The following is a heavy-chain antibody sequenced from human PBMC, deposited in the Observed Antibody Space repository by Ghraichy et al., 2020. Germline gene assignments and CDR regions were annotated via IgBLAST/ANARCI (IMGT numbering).Heavy chain of an antibody. D-gene: IGHD3-10*01. CDR1: GASVSSTSYY. Sequence: SETLSLTCTVSGASVSSTSYYWGWIRQPRGKGLEWIGSVYYSGSTYFNPSLKSRVTMSVDTSKHQISLKLNSVTAADTAVYYCGQYGSDSDNYDFRWKQWGQCSLVTVSS. J-gene: IGHJ1*01. CDR2: VYYSGST. CDR3: GQYGSDSDNYDFRWKQ. V-gene: IGHV4-39*01.